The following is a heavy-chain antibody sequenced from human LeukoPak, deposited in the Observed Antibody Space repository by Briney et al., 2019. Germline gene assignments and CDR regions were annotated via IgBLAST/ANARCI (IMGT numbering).Heavy chain of an antibody. CDR3: ASSSGWYPGGYYFDY. Sequence: GRSLRLSCAASGFTFSSYAMHWVRQAPGKGLEWVSVIYSDGSTYYADSVKGRFTISRDNSKNTLYLQMNSLRAEDTAVYYCASSSGWYPGGYYFDYWGQGTLVTVSS. J-gene: IGHJ4*02. V-gene: IGHV3-53*01. D-gene: IGHD6-19*01. CDR1: GFTFSSYA. CDR2: IYSDGST.